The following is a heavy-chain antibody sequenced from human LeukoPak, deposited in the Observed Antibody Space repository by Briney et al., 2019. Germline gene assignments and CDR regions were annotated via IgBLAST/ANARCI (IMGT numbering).Heavy chain of an antibody. CDR2: VSYSGTT. Sequence: SETLSLTCPVSGGSINSYYWSWIRQAPGKGLEWIGFVSYSGTTNYKPSLQSRVTISVDTSNNRFSLRVTSLTATGTAVYFCVRHLSSGRPAFDIWGQGTTVTVSS. CDR3: VRHLSSGRPAFDI. V-gene: IGHV4-59*08. J-gene: IGHJ3*02. D-gene: IGHD6-6*01. CDR1: GGSINSYY.